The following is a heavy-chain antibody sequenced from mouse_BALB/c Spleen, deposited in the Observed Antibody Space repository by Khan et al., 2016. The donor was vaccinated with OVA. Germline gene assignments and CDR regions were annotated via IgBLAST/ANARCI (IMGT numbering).Heavy chain of an antibody. V-gene: IGHV2-2*03. CDR1: GFSLTSYG. CDR2: IWGGGST. CDR3: ASLYDFGEGFAY. J-gene: IGHJ3*01. D-gene: IGHD2-3*01. Sequence: VQLQESGPGLIQPSQSLSITCTVSGFSLTSYGVHWVRQSSGKGLEWLGVIWGGGSTDYNAPFISRLTISKDNSKSQVFFKMDSLQSNDAAIYYCASLYDFGEGFAYWGQGTLVTVSA.